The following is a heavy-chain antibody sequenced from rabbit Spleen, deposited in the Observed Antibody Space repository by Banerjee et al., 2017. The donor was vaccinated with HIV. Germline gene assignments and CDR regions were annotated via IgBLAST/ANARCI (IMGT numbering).Heavy chain of an antibody. V-gene: IGHV1S45*01. Sequence: QEQLEESGGDLVKPGASLTLTCIASGVSFSGDSYMCWVRQAPGKGLEWIVCIDSGSSGFTYFASWAKGRFTISKTSSTTVTLQMTSLTAADTATYFCVRDQAGDGDYGPYYLNLWGPGTLVTV. CDR2: IDSGSSGFT. CDR1: GVSFSGDSY. CDR3: VRDQAGDGDYGPYYLNL. D-gene: IGHD2-1*01. J-gene: IGHJ4*01.